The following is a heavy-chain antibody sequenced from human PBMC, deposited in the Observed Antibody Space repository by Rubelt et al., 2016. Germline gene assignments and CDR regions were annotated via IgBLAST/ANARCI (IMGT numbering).Heavy chain of an antibody. CDR3: ASYSAAYYYFDY. J-gene: IGHJ4*02. D-gene: IGHD2-2*01. V-gene: IGHV4-31*03. CDR2: IYYSGST. CDR1: SGSISSAGYC. Sequence: QVQLQESGPGLVRPSQTLSLTCTVSSGSISSAGYCWSWIRQHPGEGLEWIGYIYYSGSTYYNPSLKSRVTRSVDKSKNQDSLKLSSVTAADTAVYYRASYSAAYYYFDYWGQGTLVTVSS.